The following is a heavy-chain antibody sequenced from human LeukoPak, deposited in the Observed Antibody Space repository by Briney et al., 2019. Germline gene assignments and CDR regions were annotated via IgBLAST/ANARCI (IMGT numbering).Heavy chain of an antibody. Sequence: SETLSLTCAVSGGSISSGGYSWSWIRQPPGKGLEWIGYIYHSGSTYYNPSLKSRVTISVDRSKNQFSLKLSSVTAADTAVYYCAREVQQLVPDYWGQGTLVTVSS. V-gene: IGHV4-30-2*01. CDR2: IYHSGST. J-gene: IGHJ4*02. CDR3: AREVQQLVPDY. CDR1: GGSISSGGYS. D-gene: IGHD6-13*01.